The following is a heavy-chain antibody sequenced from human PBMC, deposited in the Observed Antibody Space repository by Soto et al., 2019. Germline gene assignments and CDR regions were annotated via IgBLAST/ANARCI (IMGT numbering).Heavy chain of an antibody. Sequence: QVQLQESGPGLVKPSQTLSLTCTVSGGSISSGGYYWSWIRQHPGKGLEWIGYIYYSGSTYYNPSLKRRVTISVDTSKNQCSLKLSSVTAADTAVYYCAREWRDYYFDYWGQGTLVTVSS. V-gene: IGHV4-31*03. CDR3: AREWRDYYFDY. CDR1: GGSISSGGYY. J-gene: IGHJ4*02. CDR2: IYYSGST.